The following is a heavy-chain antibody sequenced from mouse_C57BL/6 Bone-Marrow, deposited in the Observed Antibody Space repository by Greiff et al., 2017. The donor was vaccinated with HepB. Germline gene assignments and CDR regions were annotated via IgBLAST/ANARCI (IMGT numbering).Heavy chain of an antibody. CDR3: AREEIGYYGRAWFAY. CDR1: GYTFTSYW. J-gene: IGHJ3*01. CDR2: IYPGSGST. Sequence: QVQLQQPGAELVKPGASVKMSCKASGYTFTSYWITWVKQRPGQGLEWIGDIYPGSGSTNYNEKFKSKATLTVDTSSSTAYMQLSSLTSEDSAVYYCAREEIGYYGRAWFAYWGQGTLVTVSA. V-gene: IGHV1-55*01. D-gene: IGHD1-1*01.